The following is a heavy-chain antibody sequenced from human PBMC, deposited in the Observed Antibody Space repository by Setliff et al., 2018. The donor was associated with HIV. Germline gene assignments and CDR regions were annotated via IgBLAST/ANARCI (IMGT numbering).Heavy chain of an antibody. CDR3: ALPYCSGGNCWSSASLPPAGWFDP. J-gene: IGHJ5*02. D-gene: IGHD2-15*01. V-gene: IGHV1-46*01. Sequence: ASVKVSCKTSGYSFTTYYIHWMRQAPGQGLEWVGLMYTSGGGAKYAQKFQGRVTMTRDTSTRTVYMELSGLRSEDTAVYYCALPYCSGGNCWSSASLPPAGWFDPWGQGTLVTVSS. CDR1: GYSFTTYY. CDR2: MYTSGGGA.